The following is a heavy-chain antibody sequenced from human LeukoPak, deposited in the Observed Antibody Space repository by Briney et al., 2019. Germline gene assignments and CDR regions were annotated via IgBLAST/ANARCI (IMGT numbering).Heavy chain of an antibody. CDR1: GFTFSSYA. D-gene: IGHD3-22*01. J-gene: IGHJ3*02. Sequence: PGGSLRLSCAASGFTFSSYALHWVRQAPGKGLEWVALISFGGSTKYYADSVKGRFTISRDNSKNTLYLQMNSLRAEDTAVYYCARDPDRSGYSTDAFDICGQGTMVTVSS. CDR2: ISFGGSTK. V-gene: IGHV3-30-3*01. CDR3: ARDPDRSGYSTDAFDI.